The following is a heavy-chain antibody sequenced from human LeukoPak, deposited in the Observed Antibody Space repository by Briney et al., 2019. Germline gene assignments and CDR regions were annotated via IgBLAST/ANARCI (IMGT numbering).Heavy chain of an antibody. D-gene: IGHD3-22*01. V-gene: IGHV3-48*01. CDR2: ISSSGDTI. Sequence: PGGSLRLSCAASGFTFSQYPMNWVRQAPGKGLEWVSKISSSGDTIYYADSVKGRSTIPRDNAKNSLYLQMNSLRAEDTAVYHCTRDPSYYYDSTGYNWGQGTLVTVSS. CDR1: GFTFSQYP. J-gene: IGHJ4*02. CDR3: TRDPSYYYDSTGYN.